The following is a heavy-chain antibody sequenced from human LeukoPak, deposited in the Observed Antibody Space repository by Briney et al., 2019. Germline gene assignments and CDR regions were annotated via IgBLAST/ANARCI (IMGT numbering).Heavy chain of an antibody. D-gene: IGHD5-18*01. V-gene: IGHV4-61*02. CDR3: ARSSGYSYGRRWFDY. Sequence: SQTLSLTCTVSGGSISSDNYYWSWIRQPAGKGLEWIGRIYRSGSTNYNPSLKSRATISVDTSKNQFSLKLSFVTAADTAVYYCARSSGYSYGRRWFDYWGQGTLVTVSS. J-gene: IGHJ4*02. CDR2: IYRSGST. CDR1: GGSISSDNYY.